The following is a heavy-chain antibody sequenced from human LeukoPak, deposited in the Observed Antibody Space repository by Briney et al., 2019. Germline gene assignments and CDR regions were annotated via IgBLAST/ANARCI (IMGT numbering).Heavy chain of an antibody. D-gene: IGHD3-10*01. J-gene: IGHJ5*02. CDR1: GFTFSSYA. CDR2: ISYDGSNK. V-gene: IGHV3-30-3*01. Sequence: GGSLRLSCAASGFTFSSYAMHWVRQAPGKGLEWVAVISYDGSNKYYADSVKGRFTISRDNSKNTLYLQTNSLRAEDTAVYYCARGEYYYGSGRNWFDPWGQGTLVTVSS. CDR3: ARGEYYYGSGRNWFDP.